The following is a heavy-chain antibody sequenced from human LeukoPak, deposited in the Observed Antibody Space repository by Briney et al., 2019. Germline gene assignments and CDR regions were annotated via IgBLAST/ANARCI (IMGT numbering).Heavy chain of an antibody. Sequence: GGSLRLSCAASGFSFSSYAMSWVRQAPGKGLEWVSTISASGGNTYYADSVKGRFTISRDTSKSTLYLQMNSLRAEDTAVYYCAKLYGSSRNLDYWGQGTLVTVSS. CDR2: ISASGGNT. D-gene: IGHD1-14*01. CDR3: AKLYGSSRNLDY. V-gene: IGHV3-23*01. J-gene: IGHJ4*02. CDR1: GFSFSSYA.